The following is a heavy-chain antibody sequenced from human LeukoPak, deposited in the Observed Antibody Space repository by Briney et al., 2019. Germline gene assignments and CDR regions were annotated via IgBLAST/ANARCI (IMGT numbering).Heavy chain of an antibody. D-gene: IGHD3-10*01. CDR3: ATAATMVRGVDTYYYYYMDV. V-gene: IGHV1-24*01. CDR2: FAPEDGET. J-gene: IGHJ6*03. CDR1: GYTLTQLS. Sequence: GASVKVSCKVSGYTLTQLSMHWVRQAPGKGLEWMGGFAPEDGETIYAQKFQGRVTMTEDTSTDTAYMQLSCLRSEDTAVYYCATAATMVRGVDTYYYYYMDVWGRGTTVTISS.